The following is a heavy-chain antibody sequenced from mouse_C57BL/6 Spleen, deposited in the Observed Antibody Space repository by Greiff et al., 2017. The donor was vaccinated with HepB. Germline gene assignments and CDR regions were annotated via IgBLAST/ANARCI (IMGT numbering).Heavy chain of an antibody. J-gene: IGHJ4*01. CDR2: IRLKSDNYAT. Sequence: EVKLEESGGGMVHPGGSMKLSCVTSGFTFSNYWMNWVRQSPEKGLEWVGQIRLKSDNYATHYAESVKGGFTISRDDSKSSVYLQMNQLRAEDTGSYYCTDLGGLYELDYWGQGTAVTVSA. D-gene: IGHD2-3*01. V-gene: IGHV6-3*01. CDR1: GFTFSNYW. CDR3: TDLGGLYELDY.